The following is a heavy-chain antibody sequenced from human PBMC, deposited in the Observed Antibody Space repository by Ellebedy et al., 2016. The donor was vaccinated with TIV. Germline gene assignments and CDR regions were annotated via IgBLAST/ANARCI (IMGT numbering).Heavy chain of an antibody. Sequence: GESLKISCAASGFTLRSYWMHWVRQAPGQGLVWVSRISPDGSSATYADSVKGRFTISRDNAKNMLYLQMNSLRVEDTALYYCARGVGGYYYGSSGYYADYWGQGTLVTVSS. CDR1: GFTLRSYW. CDR3: ARGVGGYYYGSSGYYADY. V-gene: IGHV3-74*01. CDR2: ISPDGSSA. J-gene: IGHJ4*02. D-gene: IGHD3-22*01.